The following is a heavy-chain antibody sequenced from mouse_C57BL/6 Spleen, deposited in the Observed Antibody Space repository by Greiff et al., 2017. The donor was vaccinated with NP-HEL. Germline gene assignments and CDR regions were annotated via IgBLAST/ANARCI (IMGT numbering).Heavy chain of an antibody. CDR1: GYAFSSSW. V-gene: IGHV1-82*01. CDR2: IYPGDGDT. J-gene: IGHJ4*01. CDR3: ARDFEGYAMDY. Sequence: QVQLQQSGPELVKPGASVKISCKASGYAFSSSWMNWVKQRPGKGLEWIGRIYPGDGDTNYNGKFKGKATLTADKSSSTAYMQLSSLTSEDSAVYVCARDFEGYAMDYWGQGTSVTVSA.